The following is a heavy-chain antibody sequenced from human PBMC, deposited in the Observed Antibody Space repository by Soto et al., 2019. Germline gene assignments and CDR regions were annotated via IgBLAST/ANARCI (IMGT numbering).Heavy chain of an antibody. V-gene: IGHV4-59*01. CDR3: ARVDGKSGYDLDFDY. Sequence: SETLSLTCTVSGGSISSYYWSWIRQPPGKGLEWIGYIYYSGSTNYNPSLKSRVTISVDTSKNQFSLKLSSVTAADTAVYYCARVDGKSGYDLDFDYWGQGTLVTVSS. CDR2: IYYSGST. D-gene: IGHD5-12*01. J-gene: IGHJ4*02. CDR1: GGSISSYY.